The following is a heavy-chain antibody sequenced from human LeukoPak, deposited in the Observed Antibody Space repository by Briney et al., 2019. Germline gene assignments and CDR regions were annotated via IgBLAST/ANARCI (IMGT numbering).Heavy chain of an antibody. Sequence: RASVQVSCQSSGYTFTSYGISWVRQAPGQGLEWMGWISAYNGNTNYAQKLQGRVTMTTDTSTSTAYMELRSLRSDDTAVYDCARDNPHIVVVPAAIDYWGQGCLVTVSS. CDR3: ARDNPHIVVVPAAIDY. CDR2: ISAYNGNT. D-gene: IGHD2-2*01. J-gene: IGHJ4*02. V-gene: IGHV1-18*01. CDR1: GYTFTSYG.